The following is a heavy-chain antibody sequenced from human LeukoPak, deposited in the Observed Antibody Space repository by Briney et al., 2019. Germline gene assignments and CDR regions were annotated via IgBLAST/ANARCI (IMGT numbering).Heavy chain of an antibody. Sequence: SETLSLTCTVSGGSISSGGYYWSWIRQPPGKGLEWIGYIYHSGSTYYNPSLKSRVTISVDRSKNQFSLKLSSVTAADTAVYYCARGSSYFDYWGQGTLVTVSS. CDR3: ARGSSYFDY. D-gene: IGHD3-10*01. V-gene: IGHV4-30-2*01. CDR2: IYHSGST. J-gene: IGHJ4*02. CDR1: GGSISSGGYY.